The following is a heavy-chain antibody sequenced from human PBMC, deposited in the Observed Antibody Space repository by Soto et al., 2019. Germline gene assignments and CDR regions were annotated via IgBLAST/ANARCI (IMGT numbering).Heavy chain of an antibody. D-gene: IGHD6-19*01. V-gene: IGHV1-18*04. CDR3: ARVSWASVSSGWFPYDS. CDR1: GYTFTSYG. Sequence: QVQLVQSGAEVKKPGASVKVSCKASGYTFTSYGISWVRQAPGQGLEWMGWISAYNGNTNYAQKLQGRVTMTTDTATSTAYMERRSLRADDTAGYYCARVSWASVSSGWFPYDSWGQGTLVTVSS. J-gene: IGHJ4*02. CDR2: ISAYNGNT.